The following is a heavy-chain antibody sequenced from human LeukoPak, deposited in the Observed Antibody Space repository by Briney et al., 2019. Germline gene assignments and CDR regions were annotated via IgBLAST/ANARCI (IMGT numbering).Heavy chain of an antibody. CDR3: ARKAYCGGDCYSFDY. CDR1: GGSFSDYY. CDR2: INHSGST. Sequence: PSETLSLTCAVYGGSFSDYYWSWIRQPPGKGVEWIGEINHSGSTNYNTSLKSRVTISLDTSKNQFSLKLSSVSAADTAVYYCARKAYCGGDCYSFDYWGQGTLVTVSS. D-gene: IGHD2-21*02. V-gene: IGHV4-34*01. J-gene: IGHJ4*02.